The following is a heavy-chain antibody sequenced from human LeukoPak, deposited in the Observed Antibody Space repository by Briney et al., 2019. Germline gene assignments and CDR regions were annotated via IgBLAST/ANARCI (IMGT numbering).Heavy chain of an antibody. J-gene: IGHJ3*02. D-gene: IGHD4-17*01. Sequence: SETLSLTCTVSGGSLSSYYWSWIRQPPGRGLEWIGYIYYSGGTNYNPSLKRRVTISVDTSKNQFSLKLSSVTAADTAVYYCARAPDYGDQPTPDAFDIWGQGTMVTVSS. V-gene: IGHV4-59*01. CDR3: ARAPDYGDQPTPDAFDI. CDR2: IYYSGGT. CDR1: GGSLSSYY.